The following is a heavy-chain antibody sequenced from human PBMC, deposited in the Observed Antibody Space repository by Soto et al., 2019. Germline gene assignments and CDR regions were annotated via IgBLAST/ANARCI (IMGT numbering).Heavy chain of an antibody. D-gene: IGHD3-22*01. CDR1: GYTFTSYG. V-gene: IGHV1-18*01. J-gene: IGHJ4*02. CDR3: ARRSYYDSSGYYFDY. Sequence: ASVKVSCKASGYTFTSYGISWVRQAPGQGLEWMGWISAYNGNTNYAQKLQGRVTMTTDTSTSTAYMELRSLRSDDTAVYYCARRSYYDSSGYYFDYWGQGTLVTVSS. CDR2: ISAYNGNT.